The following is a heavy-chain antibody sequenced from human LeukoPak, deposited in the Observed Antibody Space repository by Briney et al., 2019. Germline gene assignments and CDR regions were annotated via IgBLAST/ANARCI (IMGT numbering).Heavy chain of an antibody. D-gene: IGHD2-21*01. Sequence: PGGSLRLSCAASGFTFSDYYMSWIRQAPGKGLEWVSYISSSGGTIYYADSVKGRFTISRDNAKNSLYLQMNSLRAEDTAVYYCASFYSSYYYMDVWGKGTTVTVSS. J-gene: IGHJ6*03. CDR1: GFTFSDYY. CDR2: ISSSGGTI. V-gene: IGHV3-11*01. CDR3: ASFYSSYYYMDV.